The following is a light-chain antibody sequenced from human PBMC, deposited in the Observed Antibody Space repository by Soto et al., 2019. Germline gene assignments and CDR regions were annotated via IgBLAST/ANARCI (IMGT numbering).Light chain of an antibody. Sequence: DIVMTQSPLSQPVTPGEPASISCRSSQSLLHSNGYNYLDWYLQKPGQSPRLLIYLGSNRASGVPDRFSGSGSGTDFTLKISRVEAEDVGVYYCMQALQTSITFGQGTRLEIK. J-gene: IGKJ5*01. CDR1: QSLLHSNGYNY. CDR3: MQALQTSIT. CDR2: LGS. V-gene: IGKV2-28*01.